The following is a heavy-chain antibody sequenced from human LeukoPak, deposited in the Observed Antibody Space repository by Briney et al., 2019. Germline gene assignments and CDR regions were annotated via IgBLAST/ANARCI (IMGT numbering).Heavy chain of an antibody. CDR3: ARGNEQSRALQY. CDR1: GFTDSSKY. Sequence: PGGSLRLSCTTSGFTDSSKYMTWFRQASGKGLEWVSVIYNAGFTYYANSVKGRFTISRDNSNNTLYLQMNSLRAEDTAVYYCARGNEQSRALQYWGQGTLVTVSS. V-gene: IGHV3-53*01. CDR2: IYNAGFT. J-gene: IGHJ4*02.